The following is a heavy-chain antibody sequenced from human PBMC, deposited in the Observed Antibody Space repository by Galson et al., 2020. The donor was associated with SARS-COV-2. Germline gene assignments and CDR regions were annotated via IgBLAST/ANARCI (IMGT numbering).Heavy chain of an antibody. D-gene: IGHD3-10*01. CDR2: VNPISGGT. CDR3: GRVPLFYYGSGSYSDY. Sequence: ASVKVSCKASGYGFTDFYIHWVRQAPGQGLEWMGWVNPISGGTNYAQKFQGRVTMTRDTSITTAYMDLSRLTSDDTAVYYCGRVPLFYYGSGSYSDYWGQGTLVTVSS. V-gene: IGHV1-2*02. J-gene: IGHJ4*02. CDR1: GYGFTDFY.